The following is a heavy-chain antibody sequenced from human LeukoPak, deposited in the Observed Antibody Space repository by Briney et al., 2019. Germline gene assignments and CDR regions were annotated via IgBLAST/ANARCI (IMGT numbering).Heavy chain of an antibody. V-gene: IGHV3-7*03. CDR2: INQDGSVN. CDR1: RFTFTNYW. D-gene: IGHD6-6*01. J-gene: IGHJ4*02. CDR3: ARIGYSSSSLDY. Sequence: GRSLRLSCAASRFTFTNYWLSWVGQAPGKGLEWVANINQDGSVNYYMDSIKGRFTISRDNAKNSLFLQMNSLRADDTAVYYCARIGYSSSSLDYWGQGTLVTVSS.